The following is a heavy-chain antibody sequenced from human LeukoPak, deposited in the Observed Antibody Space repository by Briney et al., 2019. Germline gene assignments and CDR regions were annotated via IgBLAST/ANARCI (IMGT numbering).Heavy chain of an antibody. V-gene: IGHV3-7*03. CDR3: AKNSGSSSKLFDY. D-gene: IGHD6-13*01. Sequence: GGSLRLSCAASGFTFSSYWMSWVRQAPGKGLEWVANIKQDGSEKYYVDSVKGRFTISRDNAKNSLYLQMNSLRAEDTAVYYCAKNSGSSSKLFDYWGQGTLVTVSS. J-gene: IGHJ4*02. CDR1: GFTFSSYW. CDR2: IKQDGSEK.